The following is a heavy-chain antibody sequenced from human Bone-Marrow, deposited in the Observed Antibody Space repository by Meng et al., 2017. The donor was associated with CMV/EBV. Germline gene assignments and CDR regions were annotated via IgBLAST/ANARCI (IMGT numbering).Heavy chain of an antibody. V-gene: IGHV1-18*01. CDR2: ISAYNGHT. CDR1: GYTFSTYG. J-gene: IGHJ4*02. Sequence: ASVKVSCKASGYTFSTYGISWVRQAPGQGLEWMGWISAYNGHTEYVQKFQGRVTMTTDTSTSTAYMELTSLRSDDTAVYYCARGKVLDRGSYTFDYWGQGTLVTVSS. D-gene: IGHD1-26*01. CDR3: ARGKVLDRGSYTFDY.